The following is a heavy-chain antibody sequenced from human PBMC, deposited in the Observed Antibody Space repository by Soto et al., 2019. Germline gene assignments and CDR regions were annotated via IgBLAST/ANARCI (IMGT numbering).Heavy chain of an antibody. CDR2: IIPIFGTA. D-gene: IGHD2-15*01. Sequence: SVKVSCKASGGTFSSYAISWVRQAPGQGLGWMGGIIPIFGTANYAQKFQGRVTITADESTSTAYMELRSLRSEDTAVYYCASCSRGSCVPSHYYYYGMDVWGQGTTVTVSS. V-gene: IGHV1-69*13. CDR3: ASCSRGSCVPSHYYYYGMDV. CDR1: GGTFSSYA. J-gene: IGHJ6*02.